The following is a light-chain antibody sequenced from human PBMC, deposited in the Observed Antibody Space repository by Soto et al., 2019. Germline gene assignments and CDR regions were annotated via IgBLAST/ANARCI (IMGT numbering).Light chain of an antibody. CDR2: WAS. V-gene: IGKV4-1*01. CDR3: QQYYNTPLT. Sequence: DIVMTQSPDSLAVSLGEMVTINCKSSQSVLYSSNNRNYLAWYQQKPRQPPKLLIYWASTRESGVPDRFSGSGSGTDFNLTVSSLQAEDVAVYYCQQYYNTPLTFGGGTKVDIK. CDR1: QSVLYSSNNRNY. J-gene: IGKJ4*01.